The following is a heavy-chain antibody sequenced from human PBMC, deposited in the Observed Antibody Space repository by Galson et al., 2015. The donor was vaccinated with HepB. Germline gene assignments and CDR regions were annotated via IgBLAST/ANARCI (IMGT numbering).Heavy chain of an antibody. Sequence: SVKVSCKASGFTYTSYGISWVRQAPGQGLEWMGWLSGYSGKTNYARRFQGRVTMTTDTSTSTAYMELRSLRTDDTAVYYCSRDIGYKVNVDHSLYNWFDPWGQGTLVTVSS. CDR3: SRDIGYKVNVDHSLYNWFDP. D-gene: IGHD1-14*01. CDR2: LSGYSGKT. CDR1: GFTYTSYG. J-gene: IGHJ5*02. V-gene: IGHV1-18*01.